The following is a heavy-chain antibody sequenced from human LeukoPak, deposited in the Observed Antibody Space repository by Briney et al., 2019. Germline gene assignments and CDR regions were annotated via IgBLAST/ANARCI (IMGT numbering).Heavy chain of an antibody. Sequence: APVKVSCKTSGYSFTSYYIHWVRQAPGQGLEWTGIINPSGGSTTYAQKFQGRLTMASDTSTSTVYMELSSLRSEDTAMYYCARSSAYYNEADIWGQGTMVTVSS. CDR2: INPSGGST. CDR1: GYSFTSYY. CDR3: ARSSAYYNEADI. V-gene: IGHV1-46*01. D-gene: IGHD1-26*01. J-gene: IGHJ3*02.